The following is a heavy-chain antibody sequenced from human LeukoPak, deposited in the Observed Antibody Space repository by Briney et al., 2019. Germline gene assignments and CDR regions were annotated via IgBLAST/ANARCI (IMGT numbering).Heavy chain of an antibody. CDR1: GFIFNDFW. CDR3: ARTYCSSTSCDYYYYYMDV. Sequence: GGSLRLSCTASGFIFNDFWMSWVRQAPGEGLEWVANIRQDGGAKNYVDSVKGRFTISRDNSKNTLYLQMNSLRAEDTAVYYCARTYCSSTSCDYYYYYMDVWGKGTTVTVSS. CDR2: IRQDGGAK. D-gene: IGHD2-2*01. V-gene: IGHV3-7*01. J-gene: IGHJ6*03.